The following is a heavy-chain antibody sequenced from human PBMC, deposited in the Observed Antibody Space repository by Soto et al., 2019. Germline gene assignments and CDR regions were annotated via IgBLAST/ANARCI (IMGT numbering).Heavy chain of an antibody. D-gene: IGHD1-26*01. CDR3: VRDRERAQDV. Sequence: QVPLVQSGAEVKKPGASVKVSCKASGYTFTGYPIHWVRQAPGQGLEWMGWINAGNGDTKYSQKFQGRVTITRDTSASTAYMKLISLSAEAADVYDCVRDRERAQDVWGQGTTVTVSS. J-gene: IGHJ6*02. CDR2: INAGNGDT. V-gene: IGHV1-3*01. CDR1: GYTFTGYP.